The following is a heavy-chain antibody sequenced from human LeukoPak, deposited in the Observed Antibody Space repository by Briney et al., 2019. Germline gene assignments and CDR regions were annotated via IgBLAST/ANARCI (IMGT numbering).Heavy chain of an antibody. Sequence: SETLSLTCTVSGGSTSSYYWSWIRQPPGKGLEWIGYIYYSGSTNYNPSLKSRVTISVDTSKNQFSLKLSSVTAADTAVYYCARGGATYSGSWLQGFDYWGQGTLVTVSS. D-gene: IGHD6-13*01. V-gene: IGHV4-59*01. CDR2: IYYSGST. CDR1: GGSTSSYY. J-gene: IGHJ4*02. CDR3: ARGGATYSGSWLQGFDY.